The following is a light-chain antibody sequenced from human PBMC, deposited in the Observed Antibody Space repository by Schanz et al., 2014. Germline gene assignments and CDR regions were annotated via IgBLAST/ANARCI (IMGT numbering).Light chain of an antibody. J-gene: IGKJ4*01. CDR1: QSINIY. CDR2: AAS. V-gene: IGKV1-39*01. CDR3: QQGYNTPTT. Sequence: DIQMTQSPSSLSASVGDRVSISCRASQSINIYLNWYQQKPGRAPKVLIYAASSLRSGVPSRFSGNGSGTDFTLTISSLQPEDFATYYCQQGYNTPTTFGGGTRVDIK.